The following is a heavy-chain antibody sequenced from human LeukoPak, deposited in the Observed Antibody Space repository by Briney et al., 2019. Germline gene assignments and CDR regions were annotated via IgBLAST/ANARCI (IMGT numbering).Heavy chain of an antibody. CDR2: IVVGSGNT. CDR3: AVSTVTKAPMPRNWYFDL. CDR1: GFTFTSSA. V-gene: IGHV1-58*01. J-gene: IGHJ2*01. Sequence: GTSVKVSCKASGFTFTSSAVQWVRQARGQRLEWIGWIVVGSGNTNYAQKFQERVTITRDMSTSTVYMELSSLRSEDTAVYYCAVSTVTKAPMPRNWYFDLWGRGTLVTVSS. D-gene: IGHD4-17*01.